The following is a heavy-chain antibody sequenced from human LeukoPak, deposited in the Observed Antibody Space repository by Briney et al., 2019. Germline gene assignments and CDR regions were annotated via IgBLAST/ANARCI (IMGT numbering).Heavy chain of an antibody. CDR1: GFTFSSYA. V-gene: IGHV3-23*01. CDR2: ISGSGGST. Sequence: GGSLRLSCAASGFTFSSYAMSWVGQAPGKGLEWVSAISGSGGSTYYADSVKGRLTISRDNSKNTLYLLMNSLRAEDTAVYYCAKAAQLTDLTGSHFDYWGQGTLVIVSS. CDR3: AKAAQLTDLTGSHFDY. J-gene: IGHJ4*02. D-gene: IGHD3-9*01.